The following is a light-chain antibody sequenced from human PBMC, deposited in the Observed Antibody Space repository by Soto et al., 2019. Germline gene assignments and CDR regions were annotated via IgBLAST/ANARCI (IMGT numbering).Light chain of an antibody. V-gene: IGLV1-51*01. CDR2: DDN. J-gene: IGLJ1*01. Sequence: QSVMTQPPSVSAAPGQKVTISCSGSSSNIGSNSVSWYQQLPGTAPKLLIYDDNKRPSGIPDRFSGSKSGTSATLGITGFQSGDEADYYCGSWDSNLSAYVFGTGIKVTVL. CDR3: GSWDSNLSAYV. CDR1: SSNIGSNS.